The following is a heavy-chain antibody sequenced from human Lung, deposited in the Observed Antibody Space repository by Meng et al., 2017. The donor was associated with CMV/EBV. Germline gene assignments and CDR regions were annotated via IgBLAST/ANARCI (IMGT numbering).Heavy chain of an antibody. CDR2: IIPILGIA. J-gene: IGHJ5*02. V-gene: IGHV1-69*02. CDR3: ARGSYYDSSGYYSTSDWFDP. CDR1: GGTFSSYT. Sequence: SXXVSXKASGGTFSSYTISWVRQAPGQGLEWMRRIIPILGIANYAQKFQGRVTITADKSTSTAYMELSSLRSEDTAVYYCARGSYYDSSGYYSTSDWFDPWXQGTLVTVSS. D-gene: IGHD3-22*01.